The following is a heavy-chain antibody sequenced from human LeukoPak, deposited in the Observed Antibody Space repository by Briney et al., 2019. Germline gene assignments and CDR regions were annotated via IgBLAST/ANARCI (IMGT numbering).Heavy chain of an antibody. D-gene: IGHD3-3*01. CDR1: GFTFSSYW. CDR3: ARGSRLGVVGRDAFDI. J-gene: IGHJ3*02. V-gene: IGHV3-7*01. CDR2: IKQDGSEK. Sequence: GGSLRLSCAASGFTFSSYWMSWVRQAPGKGLEWVANIKQDGSEKYYVDSVKGRFTISRDNAKNSLYLQVNSLRAEDTAVYHCARGSRLGVVGRDAFDIWGQGTMVTVSS.